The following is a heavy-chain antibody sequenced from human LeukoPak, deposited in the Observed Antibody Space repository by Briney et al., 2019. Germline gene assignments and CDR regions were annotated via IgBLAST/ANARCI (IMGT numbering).Heavy chain of an antibody. D-gene: IGHD3-10*01. CDR3: ARVGSGSYYFDY. CDR1: GGTFSSYA. V-gene: IGHV1-69*06. CDR2: IIPIFGTA. Sequence: ASVKVSCKASGGTFSSYAISWVRQAPGQGLEWMGGIIPIFGTANYAQKFQVRVTITADKSTSTAYMELSSLRSEDTAVYYCARVGSGSYYFDYWGQGTLVTVSS. J-gene: IGHJ4*02.